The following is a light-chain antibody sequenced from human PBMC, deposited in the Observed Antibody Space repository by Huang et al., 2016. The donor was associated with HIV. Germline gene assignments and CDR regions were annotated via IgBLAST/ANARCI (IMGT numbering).Light chain of an antibody. CDR1: QSLLYSSNNKNY. J-gene: IGKJ1*01. CDR2: WAS. CDR3: HQYYATGT. V-gene: IGKV4-1*01. Sequence: DIVMTQSPDSLAVSLGERATINCKSSQSLLYSSNNKNYLAWYQQKPGQPPKLLIYWASTRESGFPDRFSGSGSETDFVLTISSLQAEDVAVYYCHQYYATGTFGQGTKVEI.